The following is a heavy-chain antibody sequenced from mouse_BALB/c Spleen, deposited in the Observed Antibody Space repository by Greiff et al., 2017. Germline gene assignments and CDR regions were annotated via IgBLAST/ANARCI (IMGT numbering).Heavy chain of an antibody. CDR1: GYTFTSYW. CDR2: INPSTGYT. V-gene: IGHV1-7*01. Sequence: QVQLQQSGAELAKPGASVKMSCKASGYTFTSYWMHWVKQRPGQGLEWIGYINPSTGYTEYNQKFKDKATLTADKSSSTAYMQLSSLTSEDSAVYYCARGAVVATDYWGQGTTLTVSS. CDR3: ARGAVVATDY. J-gene: IGHJ2*01. D-gene: IGHD1-1*01.